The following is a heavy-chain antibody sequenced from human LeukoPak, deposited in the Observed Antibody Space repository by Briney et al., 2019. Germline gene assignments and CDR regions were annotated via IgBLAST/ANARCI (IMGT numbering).Heavy chain of an antibody. Sequence: SETLSLTCAVYGGSFSGYYWSWIRQPPGKGLEWIGEINHSGSTNYNPSLKSRVTISVDTSKNQFSLKLSSVTAADTAVYYCVTHSSSWYKRAFDIWGQGTMVTVSS. D-gene: IGHD6-13*01. CDR1: GGSFSGYY. J-gene: IGHJ3*02. V-gene: IGHV4-34*01. CDR3: VTHSSSWYKRAFDI. CDR2: INHSGST.